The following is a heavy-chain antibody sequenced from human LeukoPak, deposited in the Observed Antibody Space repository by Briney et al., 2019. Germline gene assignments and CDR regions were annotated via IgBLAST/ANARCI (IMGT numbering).Heavy chain of an antibody. D-gene: IGHD2-2*02. J-gene: IGHJ3*02. CDR2: IYYSGST. V-gene: IGHV4-31*03. Sequence: SETLSLTCTVSGGSISSGGYYWSWIGQHPGKGLEWIGYIYYSGSTYYNPSLKSRVTISVDTSKNQFSLKLSSVTAADTAVYYCARAEGYCSSTSCYMDAFDIWGQGTMVTVSS. CDR3: ARAEGYCSSTSCYMDAFDI. CDR1: GGSISSGGYY.